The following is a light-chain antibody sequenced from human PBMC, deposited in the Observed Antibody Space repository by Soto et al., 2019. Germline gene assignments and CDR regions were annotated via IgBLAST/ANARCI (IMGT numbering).Light chain of an antibody. CDR2: DAS. CDR3: QHYGSSPPYT. Sequence: EIVMTQSPATLSVSPGERATLSCRASLSVSRNLAWYQQKPGQAPRLLIFDASTRATGIPDRFSGSGSGTDFTLTISRLEAEDSAVYYCQHYGSSPPYTFGQGTKLKIK. CDR1: LSVSRN. J-gene: IGKJ2*01. V-gene: IGKV3-20*01.